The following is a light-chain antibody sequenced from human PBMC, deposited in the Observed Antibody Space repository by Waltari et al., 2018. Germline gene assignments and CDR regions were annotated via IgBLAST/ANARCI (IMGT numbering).Light chain of an antibody. Sequence: QSVLTQPPSASGTPGQRVTFSCSGTYSNIGNNVVNWYQQLPGKAPKLLIYRTDHRPSGVPDRCSGSKSGSSASLAIGGLQSDDEADYYCAAWDDSLNGHWVFGGGTKVTVL. CDR2: RTD. CDR3: AAWDDSLNGHWV. CDR1: YSNIGNNV. V-gene: IGLV1-44*01. J-gene: IGLJ3*02.